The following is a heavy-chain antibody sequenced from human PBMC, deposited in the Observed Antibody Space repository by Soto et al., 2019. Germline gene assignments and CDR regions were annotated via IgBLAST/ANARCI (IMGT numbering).Heavy chain of an antibody. J-gene: IGHJ6*02. CDR1: GYTFIGFS. Sequence: QEQLVQSGPEVKKPGASVKVSCESSGYTFIGFSLHWVRQAPGQGLEWMGWINPKNGDTYYAQKFQGRVTMTRDTSINTVDIELNRLKSDDTAVYYCSKGRWTVGHCSGGSCYDGMDVWGQGTTVTVSS. D-gene: IGHD2-15*01. V-gene: IGHV1-2*02. CDR3: SKGRWTVGHCSGGSCYDGMDV. CDR2: INPKNGDT.